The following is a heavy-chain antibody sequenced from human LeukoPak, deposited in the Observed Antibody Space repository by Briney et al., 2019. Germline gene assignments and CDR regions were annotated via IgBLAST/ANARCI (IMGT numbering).Heavy chain of an antibody. J-gene: IGHJ4*02. V-gene: IGHV4-4*02. CDR2: IYHSGST. CDR1: GGSISSSNW. Sequence: PSGTLSLTCAVSGGSISSSNWWSWVRQPPGKGLEWIGEIYHSGSTNYNPSLKSRVTISVDTSKNQFSLKLSSVTAADTAVYYCARAGIYDSSGYSYRFFDYWGQGTLVTVSS. CDR3: ARAGIYDSSGYSYRFFDY. D-gene: IGHD3-22*01.